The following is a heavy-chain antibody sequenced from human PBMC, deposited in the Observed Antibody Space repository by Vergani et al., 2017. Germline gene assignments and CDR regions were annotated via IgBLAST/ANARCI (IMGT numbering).Heavy chain of an antibody. J-gene: IGHJ4*02. CDR3: ARFYSSGPPRTYYFDY. CDR2: IIPIFGTT. CDR1: GGTFSSNS. Sequence: QGQLAQSGAEVKKPGSSVKVSCKASGGTFSSNSISWVRQAPGQGLEWMGRIIPIFGTTSYAQKFQGRVTILADESTSTAYMELSSLRSEDTAVYYCARFYSSGPPRTYYFDYWGQGTLVTVSS. D-gene: IGHD6-19*01. V-gene: IGHV1-69*13.